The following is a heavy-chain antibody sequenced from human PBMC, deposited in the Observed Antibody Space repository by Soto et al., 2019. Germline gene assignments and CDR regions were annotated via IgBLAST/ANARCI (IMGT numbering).Heavy chain of an antibody. CDR1: GFTFSSYA. D-gene: IGHD1-26*01. Sequence: GGSLRLSCAASGFTFSSYAMSWVRQAPGKGLEWVSAISGSGGSTYYADSVKGRFTISGDNSKNTLYLQMNSLRAEDTAVYYCAKSFQWELYLFDYWGQGTLVTVSS. CDR2: ISGSGGST. CDR3: AKSFQWELYLFDY. J-gene: IGHJ4*02. V-gene: IGHV3-23*01.